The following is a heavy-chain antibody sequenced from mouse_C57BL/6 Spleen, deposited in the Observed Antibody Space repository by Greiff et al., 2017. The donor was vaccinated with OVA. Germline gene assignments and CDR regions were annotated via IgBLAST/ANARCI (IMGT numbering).Heavy chain of an antibody. CDR3: ARRGYGNSFDY. CDR2: ISDGGSYT. Sequence: EVKLMESGGGLVKPGGSLKLSCAASGFTFSSYAMSWVRQTPEKRLEWVATISDGGSYTYYPDNVKGRFTISRDNAKNNLYLQMSHLKSEDTAMYYCARRGYGNSFDYWGQGTTLTVSS. D-gene: IGHD2-1*01. V-gene: IGHV5-4*03. CDR1: GFTFSSYA. J-gene: IGHJ2*01.